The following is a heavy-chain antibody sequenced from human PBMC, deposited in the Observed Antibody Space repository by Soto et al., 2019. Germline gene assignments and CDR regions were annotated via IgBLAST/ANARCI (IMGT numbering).Heavy chain of an antibody. D-gene: IGHD6-19*01. J-gene: IGHJ6*02. CDR3: AKDLTEGGYSSGWYGLPRGYYYYGMDV. Sequence: EVQLLESGGGLVQPGGSLRLSCAASGFTFSSYAMSWVRQAPGKGLEWVSAISGSGGSTYYADSVKGRFTISRDNSKNTLYLQMNSLRAEDTAVYYCAKDLTEGGYSSGWYGLPRGYYYYGMDVWGQGTTVTVSS. V-gene: IGHV3-23*01. CDR2: ISGSGGST. CDR1: GFTFSSYA.